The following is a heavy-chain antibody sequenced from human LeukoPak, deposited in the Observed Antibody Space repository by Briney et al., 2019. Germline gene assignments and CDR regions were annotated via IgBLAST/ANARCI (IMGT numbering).Heavy chain of an antibody. CDR2: IYYSGST. Sequence: SSETLTLTCTVSGGSISSHYWSWIRQPPGKGLEWIGYIYYSGSTNYNPSLKSRVTISVDTSKNQFSLKLSSVTAADTAVYYCARFDLRVWGKGTTVTVPS. CDR1: GGSISSHY. V-gene: IGHV4-59*11. J-gene: IGHJ6*04. CDR3: ARFDLRV. D-gene: IGHD3-3*01.